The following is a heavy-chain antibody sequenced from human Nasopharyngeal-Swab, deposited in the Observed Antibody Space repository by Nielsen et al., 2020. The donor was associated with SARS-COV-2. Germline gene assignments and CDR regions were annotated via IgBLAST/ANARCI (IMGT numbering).Heavy chain of an antibody. J-gene: IGHJ4*02. V-gene: IGHV4-61*01. Sequence: SETLSLTCSVSGVSVSSDFYYWTWIRQPPGKGLEWIGYAYYSGSTNYNPSLKSRVTISVDTSKNQFSLRLSSVTAADTAVYYCAILSSGWPRRFDYWGQGTLVTVSS. CDR3: AILSSGWPRRFDY. CDR2: AYYSGST. CDR1: GVSVSSDFYY. D-gene: IGHD6-19*01.